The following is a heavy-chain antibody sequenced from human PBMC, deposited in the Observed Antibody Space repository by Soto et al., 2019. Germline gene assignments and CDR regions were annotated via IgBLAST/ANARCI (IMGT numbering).Heavy chain of an antibody. CDR3: ARDLQDYYDSSGYFY. CDR2: IYHSGST. V-gene: IGHV4-38-2*02. D-gene: IGHD3-22*01. J-gene: IGHJ4*02. CDR1: GYSISSGYY. Sequence: SETLSLTCAVSGYSISSGYYWGWIRQPPGEGLEWIGSIYHSGSTYYNPSLKSRVTISVDTSKNQFSLKLSSVTAADTAVYYCARDLQDYYDSSGYFYWGQGTLVTVSS.